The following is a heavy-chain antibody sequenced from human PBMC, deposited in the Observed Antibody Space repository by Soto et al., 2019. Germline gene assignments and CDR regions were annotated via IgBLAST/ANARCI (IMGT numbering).Heavy chain of an antibody. D-gene: IGHD2-15*01. J-gene: IGHJ2*01. CDR2: IYDSGST. Sequence: SETLSLTCTVSGGSISTYYWSWIRQPPGKGLEWIGYIYDSGSTDYNPSLKSRVTISVDTSKNQFSLKLSSVTAADTAVYYCARNGGRYCSGGTCYIYWHFDLWGRGTLVTVSS. CDR1: GGSISTYY. CDR3: ARNGGRYCSGGTCYIYWHFDL. V-gene: IGHV4-59*08.